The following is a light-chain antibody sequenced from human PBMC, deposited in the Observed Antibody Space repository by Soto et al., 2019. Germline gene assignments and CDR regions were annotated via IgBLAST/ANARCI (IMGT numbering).Light chain of an antibody. J-gene: IGKJ1*01. CDR3: QQYNSYS. Sequence: IQMTQSPSSLSASVGDEVTIICRASQTIMTYLNWYQLKPGKPPRLLIYAASSLQSGVPSRFSGSGSGTEFTLTISSMQPDDFATYYCQQYNSYSFGQGTKVDIK. CDR2: AAS. CDR1: QTIMTY. V-gene: IGKV1-39*01.